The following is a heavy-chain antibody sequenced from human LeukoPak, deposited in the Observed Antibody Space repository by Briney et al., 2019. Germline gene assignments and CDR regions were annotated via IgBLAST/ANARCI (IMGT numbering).Heavy chain of an antibody. Sequence: SVKVSCKASGFTFTSSAMQWVRQARGQRLEWIGWIVVGSGNTNYAQKFQERVTITRDMSTTTAYMELSSLRSEDTAVYYCAAGWVCSGGSCYYYFDYWGQGTLVTVSS. CDR1: GFTFTSSA. CDR3: AAGWVCSGGSCYYYFDY. D-gene: IGHD2-15*01. CDR2: IVVGSGNT. J-gene: IGHJ4*02. V-gene: IGHV1-58*02.